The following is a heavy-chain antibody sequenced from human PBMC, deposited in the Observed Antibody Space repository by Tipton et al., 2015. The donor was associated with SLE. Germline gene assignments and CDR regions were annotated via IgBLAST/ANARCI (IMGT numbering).Heavy chain of an antibody. Sequence: PGLVKPSQTLSLTCAISGDSVSSNSVAWNWIRQSPSRGLEWPGRTYYRSKWHNNYAVSVKSRITITPDTSKNQFSLHLKSLTPEDAAVYYCAREQAWMQPTSYYMDVWGKGTTVTVSS. J-gene: IGHJ6*03. CDR1: GDSVSSNSVA. V-gene: IGHV6-1*01. CDR3: AREQAWMQPTSYYMDV. D-gene: IGHD5-18*01. CDR2: TYYRSKWHN.